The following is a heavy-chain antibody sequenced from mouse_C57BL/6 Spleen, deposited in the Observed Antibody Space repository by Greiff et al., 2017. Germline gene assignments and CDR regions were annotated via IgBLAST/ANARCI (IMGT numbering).Heavy chain of an antibody. D-gene: IGHD2-2*01. CDR3: ARRFYGSTGSWFAY. CDR1: GYSITSGYY. J-gene: IGHJ3*01. CDR2: ISYDGSN. Sequence: EVKLVESGPGLVKPSQSLSLTCSVTGYSITSGYYWNWIRQFPGNKLEWMGYISYDGSNNYNPSLKNRISITRDTSKNQFFLKLNSVTTEDTATYYCARRFYGSTGSWFAYWGQGTLVTVSA. V-gene: IGHV3-6*01.